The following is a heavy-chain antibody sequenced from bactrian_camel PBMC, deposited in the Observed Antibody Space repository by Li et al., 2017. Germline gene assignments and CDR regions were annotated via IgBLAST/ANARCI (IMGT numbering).Heavy chain of an antibody. CDR2: INSGGSTT. Sequence: DVQLVESGGGLVQPGGSLRLSCAASGFTFSSYAMSWVRQAPGKGLEWVSSINSGGSTTYYADSVKGRFTISRDNAKNTLYLHLNSLKTEDTAMYYCANSRERYSDYVHAYWGQGTQVTVS. D-gene: IGHD4*01. J-gene: IGHJ4*01. CDR3: ANSRERYSDYVHAY. CDR1: GFTFSSYA. V-gene: IGHV3S31*01.